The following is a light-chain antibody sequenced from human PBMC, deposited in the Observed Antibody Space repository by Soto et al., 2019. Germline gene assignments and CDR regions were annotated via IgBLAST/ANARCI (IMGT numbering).Light chain of an antibody. CDR2: KAS. CDR1: QTISSW. J-gene: IGKJ1*01. CDR3: QHYNSYSDA. V-gene: IGKV1-5*03. Sequence: DIQMTQSPSTLSGSVGDRVTITCRASQTISSWLAWYQQKPGKAPTLLIYKASTLKSGVPSRFSGSGSGTEFTLTISSLQTDDFATYYCQHYNSYSDAFGQGTKVELK.